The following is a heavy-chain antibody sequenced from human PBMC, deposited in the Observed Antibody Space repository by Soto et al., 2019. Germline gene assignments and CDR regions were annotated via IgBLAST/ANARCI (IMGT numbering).Heavy chain of an antibody. Sequence: GGSLRLSCAAARCTFHTYGMNRVRQAPGKGPEWVSVIRYDGSNKSYADYLKGRFTVSGDNSKNMMYLQMNSLRAEDTAVYYCARVACTGGNCRPYFYYGMDVWGHGT. J-gene: IGHJ6*02. CDR1: RCTFHTYG. D-gene: IGHD2-15*01. V-gene: IGHV3-33*01. CDR3: ARVACTGGNCRPYFYYGMDV. CDR2: IRYDGSNK.